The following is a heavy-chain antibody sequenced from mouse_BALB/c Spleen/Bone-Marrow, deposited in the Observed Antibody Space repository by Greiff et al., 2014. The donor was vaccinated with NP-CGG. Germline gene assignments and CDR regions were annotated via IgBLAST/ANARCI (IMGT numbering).Heavy chain of an antibody. J-gene: IGHJ4*01. Sequence: QVHVKQSGAELVRPGTSVKVSCKASGYALTNYWIEWVKQRPGQGLEWIGVINPGSGAVNYNEKFKGKATLTADKSSSTAYIQLSSLTSDDSAVYFCSREITRYAVDYWGQGTSVTVSS. D-gene: IGHD2-4*01. CDR3: SREITRYAVDY. CDR1: GYALTNYW. CDR2: INPGSGAV. V-gene: IGHV1-54*01.